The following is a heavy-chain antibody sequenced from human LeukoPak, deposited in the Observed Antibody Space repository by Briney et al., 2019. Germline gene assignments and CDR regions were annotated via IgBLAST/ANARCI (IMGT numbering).Heavy chain of an antibody. CDR2: INPNNGGT. Sequence: GASVKVSCKASGYTFSDYYMHWVRQAPGQGLEWMGWINPNNGGTNYAQKLQGRVTMTTDTSTSTAYMELRSLRSDDTAVYFCGRVGRVGDGFDIWGQGTMVTVSS. CDR1: GYTFSDYY. J-gene: IGHJ3*02. V-gene: IGHV1-2*02. CDR3: GRVGRVGDGFDI. D-gene: IGHD2-15*01.